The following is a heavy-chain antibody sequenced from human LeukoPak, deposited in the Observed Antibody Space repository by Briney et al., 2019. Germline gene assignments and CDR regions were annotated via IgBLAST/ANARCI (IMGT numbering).Heavy chain of an antibody. CDR2: IYHSGST. D-gene: IGHD3-10*01. Sequence: GSLRLSCAASGFTFRNYVIHWVRQAPGKGLEWIGEIYHSGSTNYNPSLKSRVTISVDKSKNQFSLKLSSVTAADTAVYYCARNLWFGELLISYYGMDVWGQGTTVTVSS. CDR1: GFTFRNYV. V-gene: IGHV4-4*02. CDR3: ARNLWFGELLISYYGMDV. J-gene: IGHJ6*02.